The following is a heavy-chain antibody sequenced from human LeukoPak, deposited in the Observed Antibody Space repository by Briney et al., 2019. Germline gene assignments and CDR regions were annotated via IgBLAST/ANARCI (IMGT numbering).Heavy chain of an antibody. J-gene: IGHJ3*02. CDR3: AKDGPDLYQPQQAFDI. Sequence: GASVKVSCKASGYTFTSYDINWVRQATGQGLEWMGWMNPNSGNTGYAQKFQGRVTMTRNTSISTAYMELSSLRSEDTAVYYCAKDGPDLYQPQQAFDIWGQGTMVTVSS. CDR2: MNPNSGNT. D-gene: IGHD2-2*01. CDR1: GYTFTSYD. V-gene: IGHV1-8*01.